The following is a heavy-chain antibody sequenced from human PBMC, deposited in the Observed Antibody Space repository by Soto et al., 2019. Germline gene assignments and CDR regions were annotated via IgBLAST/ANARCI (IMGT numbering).Heavy chain of an antibody. CDR3: ARQIHDSDTGPNFQYYSDS. Sequence: PGESLKISCKGSGYSFAGYWITWVRQKPGKGLEWMGRIDPSDSQTYYSPSFRGHVTISVTKSITTVFLQWSSLRASDTAMYYCARQIHDSDTGPNFQYYSDSWGQGTPVTVSS. CDR2: IDPSDSQT. V-gene: IGHV5-10-1*01. D-gene: IGHD2-8*02. J-gene: IGHJ4*02. CDR1: GYSFAGYW.